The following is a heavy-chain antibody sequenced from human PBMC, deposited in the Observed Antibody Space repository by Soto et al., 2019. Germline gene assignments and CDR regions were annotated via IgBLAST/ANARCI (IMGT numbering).Heavy chain of an antibody. J-gene: IGHJ4*01. CDR2: IYPTHGRA. CDR3: ANEVPNNCKFDY. D-gene: IGHD1-1*01. CDR1: GYTFTNYF. Sequence: QVQLVQSGAEVVKPGASVKISCKASGYTFTNYFMHWMRQAPGLGLEYMGIIYPTHGRASYAQKFQGRVTMSRDTSTSTVYLELRSLGADDTAVYYCANEVPNNCKFDYWGHGTLVTVSS. V-gene: IGHV1-46*01.